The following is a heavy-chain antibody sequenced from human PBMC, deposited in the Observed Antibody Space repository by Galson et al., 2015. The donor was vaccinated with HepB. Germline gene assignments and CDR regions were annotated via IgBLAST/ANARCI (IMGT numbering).Heavy chain of an antibody. V-gene: IGHV1-46*03. CDR3: ATPVDSVFDS. J-gene: IGHJ4*02. CDR1: GFTFTKYY. CDR2: LNPRAYST. Sequence: SVKDSCKASGFTFTKYYIHWARQAPGQGLEWMGILNPRAYSTTYAQKFQGRLTMTRDTSTTTVYMELSSLRSEDPAVYYCATPVDSVFDSWGQGTLVTVSS. D-gene: IGHD3-9*01.